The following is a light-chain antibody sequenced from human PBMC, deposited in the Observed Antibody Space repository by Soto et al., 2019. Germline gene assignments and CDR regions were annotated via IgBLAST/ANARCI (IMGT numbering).Light chain of an antibody. CDR1: QSISSW. V-gene: IGKV1-5*03. CDR3: QQYDTHPLT. Sequence: DIQMTQCPSTLSASVGDRVTLTCRASQSISSWLAWYQQKPGKAPNLLIYKASSLESGVPSRFSGSGSETEFTLTISSLQPDDFATYYCQQYDTHPLTFGGGTKVEIK. CDR2: KAS. J-gene: IGKJ4*01.